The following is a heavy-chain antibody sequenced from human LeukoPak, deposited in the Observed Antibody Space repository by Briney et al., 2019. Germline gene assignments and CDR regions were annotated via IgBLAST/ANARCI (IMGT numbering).Heavy chain of an antibody. CDR1: GFTFSNYA. Sequence: PGGSLRLSCAASGFTFSNYAMTWVRQAPGKGLEWVSAISASGAYTYCADSVKGRFTISRDNSKNTLHLQMNSLRAEDTALYYCAKATTAIVVDNFFDYWGQGTLVSVSS. V-gene: IGHV3-23*01. CDR3: AKATTAIVVDNFFDY. CDR2: ISASGAYT. J-gene: IGHJ4*02. D-gene: IGHD3-22*01.